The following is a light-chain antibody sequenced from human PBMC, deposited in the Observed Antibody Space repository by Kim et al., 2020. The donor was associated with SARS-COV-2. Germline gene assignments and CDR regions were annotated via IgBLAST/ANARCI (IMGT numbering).Light chain of an antibody. V-gene: IGLV2-11*01. CDR2: DVT. Sequence: GQSVTISCTGTSRDVGGYNYVSWYQQHPGKAPKLMIYDVTKRPSGVPDRFSGSKSGNTASLTISGLQGEDEADYYCCSYAGSYTWVFGGGTQLTVL. CDR1: SRDVGGYNY. J-gene: IGLJ3*02. CDR3: CSYAGSYTWV.